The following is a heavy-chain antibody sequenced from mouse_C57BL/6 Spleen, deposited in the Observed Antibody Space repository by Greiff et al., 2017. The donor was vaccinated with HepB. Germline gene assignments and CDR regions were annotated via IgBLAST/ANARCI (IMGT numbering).Heavy chain of an antibody. D-gene: IGHD2-1*01. V-gene: IGHV1-31*01. J-gene: IGHJ1*03. CDR1: GYSFTGYY. CDR3: ARNYYGNCRCFDD. CDR2: IYPYNGVS. Sequence: VQLQQSGPELVKPGASVKISCKASGYSFTGYYMHWVKRSHGNSLDWIGYIYPYNGVSSYNQKFKGKATLTVDKSSSTAYMKLRNLTSEDSAVYYCARNYYGNCRCFDDWGKGTTVTVSS.